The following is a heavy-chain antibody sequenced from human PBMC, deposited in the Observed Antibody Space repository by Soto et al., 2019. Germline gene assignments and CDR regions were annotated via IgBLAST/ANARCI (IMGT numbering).Heavy chain of an antibody. CDR3: AREYYQLLRSVAFDI. Sequence: PSETLSLTCTVSGGSISSYYWSWIRQPPGKGLEWIGCIYYSGSTNYNPSLKSRVTISVDTSKNQFSLKLSSVTAADTAVYYCAREYYQLLRSVAFDIWGQGTMVTVSS. CDR1: GGSISSYY. J-gene: IGHJ3*02. CDR2: IYYSGST. V-gene: IGHV4-59*01. D-gene: IGHD2-2*01.